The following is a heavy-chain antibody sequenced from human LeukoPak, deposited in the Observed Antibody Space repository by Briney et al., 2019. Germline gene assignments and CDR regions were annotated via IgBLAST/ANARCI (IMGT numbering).Heavy chain of an antibody. V-gene: IGHV4-34*01. Sequence: SETLSLTCAVYGGSFSGYYWSWIRQPPGKGLEWIGEINHSGSTNYNPSLKSRVTISVDTSKNQFSLKLSSVTAADTAVYYCARDHLSSRGGWYWGQGTLVTVSS. CDR3: ARDHLSSRGGWY. D-gene: IGHD6-19*01. CDR1: GGSFSGYY. J-gene: IGHJ4*02. CDR2: INHSGST.